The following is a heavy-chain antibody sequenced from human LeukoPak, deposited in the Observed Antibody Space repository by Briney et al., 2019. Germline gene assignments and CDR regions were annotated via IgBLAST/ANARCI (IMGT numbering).Heavy chain of an antibody. Sequence: ASVKVSCKAPGYTFTSYGISWVRQAPGQGLEWMGWISAYNGNTNYAQKLQGRVTMTTDTSTSTAYMELRSLRSDDTAVYYCARVSGTHKMDAFDIWGQGTMVTVSS. V-gene: IGHV1-18*01. CDR1: GYTFTSYG. D-gene: IGHD1-1*01. CDR2: ISAYNGNT. J-gene: IGHJ3*02. CDR3: ARVSGTHKMDAFDI.